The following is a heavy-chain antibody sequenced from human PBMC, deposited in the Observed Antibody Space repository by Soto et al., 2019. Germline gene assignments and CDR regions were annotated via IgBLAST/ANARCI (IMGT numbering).Heavy chain of an antibody. CDR1: GGSISSHY. V-gene: IGHV4-59*11. CDR2: IYYRGST. J-gene: IGHJ3*01. Sequence: SETPSLTCTVSGGSISSHYWSWIRQPPGKGLEWIGYIYYRGSTNYNPSLKSRVTISVDTSKNQFSLKLSSVTAADTAVYYCARSPRVVVAPASGSFDFWRRRAKVTVSS. D-gene: IGHD2-15*01. CDR3: ARSPRVVVAPASGSFDF.